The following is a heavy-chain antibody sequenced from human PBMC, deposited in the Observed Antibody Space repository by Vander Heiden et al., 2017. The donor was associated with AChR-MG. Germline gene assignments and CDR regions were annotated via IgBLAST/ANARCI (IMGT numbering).Heavy chain of an antibody. J-gene: IGHJ3*02. CDR2: INHSGST. V-gene: IGHV4-34*01. Sequence: QVQLQQWGAGLLKPSETLSLTCAAYGGSFSGYYWSWIRQPPGKGLEWIGEINHSGSTNYNPSLKSRVTISVDTSKNQFSLKLSSVTAADTAVYYCAISYSSGCPDPCDDAFDIWGQGTMVTVSS. CDR1: GGSFSGYY. D-gene: IGHD6-19*01. CDR3: AISYSSGCPDPCDDAFDI.